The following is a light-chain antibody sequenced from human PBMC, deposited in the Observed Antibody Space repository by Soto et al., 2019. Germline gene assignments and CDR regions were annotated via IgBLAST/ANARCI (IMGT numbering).Light chain of an antibody. Sequence: QSALTQPASVSGSPGQSITISCTGTSSDVGRYNYVSWYQQHPGKAPKLMIYDVSNRPSGVFNRFSGSKSGNTASLTISGLQAEDEADYYCSSYTSSSTLVFGGGTKVTVL. CDR3: SSYTSSSTLV. V-gene: IGLV2-14*01. CDR2: DVS. CDR1: SSDVGRYNY. J-gene: IGLJ3*02.